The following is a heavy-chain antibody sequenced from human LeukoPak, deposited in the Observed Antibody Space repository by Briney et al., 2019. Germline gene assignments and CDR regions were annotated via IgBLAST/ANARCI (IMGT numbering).Heavy chain of an antibody. J-gene: IGHJ3*02. CDR3: ARGENGALDI. CDR2: IKQDGSEK. D-gene: IGHD2-8*01. V-gene: IGHV3-7*01. CDR1: GFTFSRHW. Sequence: PGGSLRLSCAASGFTFSRHWMSWVRQAPGKGLEWLAKIKQDGSEKYYVDSVKGRFTISRDNAKNSLSLQMNSLRAEDTAVYYCARGENGALDIWGQGTMVTVPS.